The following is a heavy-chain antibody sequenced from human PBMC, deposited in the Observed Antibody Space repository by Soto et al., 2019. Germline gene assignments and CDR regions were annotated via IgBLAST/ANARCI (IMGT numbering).Heavy chain of an antibody. CDR2: IIPIFGTA. J-gene: IGHJ5*02. CDR1: GGTFSSYA. Sequence: SVKVSCKASGGTFSSYAISWVRQAPGQGLEWMGGIIPIFGTANYAQKFQGRVTITADESTSTAYMELSSLRSEDTAVYYCARDASRGCSSNSCKGGNWFDPWGQGTLVTVSS. CDR3: ARDASRGCSSNSCKGGNWFDP. V-gene: IGHV1-69*13. D-gene: IGHD2-2*01.